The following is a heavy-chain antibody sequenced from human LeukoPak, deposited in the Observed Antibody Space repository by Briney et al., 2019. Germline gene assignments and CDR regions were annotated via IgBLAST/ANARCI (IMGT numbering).Heavy chain of an antibody. D-gene: IGHD3-10*01. CDR1: GGTFSSYA. J-gene: IGHJ6*04. CDR3: ARAHYGSGSYYYYYYGMDV. CDR2: IIPIFGTA. V-gene: IGHV1-69*13. Sequence: ASVKVSCKASGGTFSSYAISWVRQAPGQGLEWMGGIIPIFGTANYAQEFQGRVTITADESTSTAYMELSSLRSEDTAVYYCARAHYGSGSYYYYYYGMDVWGKGTTVTVSS.